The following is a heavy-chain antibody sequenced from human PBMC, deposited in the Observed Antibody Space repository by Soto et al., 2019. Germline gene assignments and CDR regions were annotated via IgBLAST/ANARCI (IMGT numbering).Heavy chain of an antibody. CDR2: ISGSGGST. J-gene: IGHJ1*01. V-gene: IGHV3-23*01. CDR1: GFTFSSYA. Sequence: GGSLRLSCAASGFTFSSYAMSWVRQAPGKGLEWVSAISGSGGSTYYADSVKGRFTISRDNSKNTLYLQMNSLRAEDTAVYYCAKERCSGGSCYSRDLQHWGQGTLVTVSS. D-gene: IGHD2-15*01. CDR3: AKERCSGGSCYSRDLQH.